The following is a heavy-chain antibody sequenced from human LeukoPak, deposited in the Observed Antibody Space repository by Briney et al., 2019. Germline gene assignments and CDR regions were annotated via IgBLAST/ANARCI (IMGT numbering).Heavy chain of an antibody. CDR3: ARHRSPSRYSYASGGFYYTDY. CDR1: GHSISTSIYF. V-gene: IGHV4-39*01. Sequence: PSETLSLTCTVSGHSISTSIYFWGWILQPPGKGLEWIGSIFYGGSTYYNPSLKSRVTMSVDTSKNHFSLKLTSVTATDTALYYCARHRSPSRYSYASGGFYYTDYWGQGTLVTVSS. D-gene: IGHD3-22*01. J-gene: IGHJ4*02. CDR2: IFYGGST.